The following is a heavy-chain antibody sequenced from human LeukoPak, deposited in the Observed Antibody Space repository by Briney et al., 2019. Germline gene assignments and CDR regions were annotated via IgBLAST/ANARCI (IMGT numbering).Heavy chain of an antibody. J-gene: IGHJ6*02. V-gene: IGHV3-11*04. CDR3: ARDGQTGEWLLYPLYYGMDV. Sequence: GGSLRLSCAASGFTFSDYYMSWIRQAPGKGLEWVSYISSSSSTIYYANSVKGRFTISRDNAKNSLYLQMNSLRAEDTAVYYCARDGQTGEWLLYPLYYGMDVWGQGTTVTVSS. D-gene: IGHD3-3*01. CDR2: ISSSSSTI. CDR1: GFTFSDYY.